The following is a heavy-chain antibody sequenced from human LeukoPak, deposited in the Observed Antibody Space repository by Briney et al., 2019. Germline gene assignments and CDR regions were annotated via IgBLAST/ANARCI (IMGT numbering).Heavy chain of an antibody. J-gene: IGHJ6*02. D-gene: IGHD2-15*01. CDR2: ISYDGSNK. CDR1: GFTFSSYG. Sequence: AGGSLRLSCAAAGFTFSSYGIQWVRQAPGKGLEWVAVISYDGSNKYYADSVKGRFTISRDNSKNTLFLQMNSLRLEDTAVYSCAKGNGGYCRGGTCHHYYYGMDVWGLGTTVTVS. V-gene: IGHV3-30*18. CDR3: AKGNGGYCRGGTCHHYYYGMDV.